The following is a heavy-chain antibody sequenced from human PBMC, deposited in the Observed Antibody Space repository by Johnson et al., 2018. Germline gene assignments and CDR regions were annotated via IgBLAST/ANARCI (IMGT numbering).Heavy chain of an antibody. J-gene: IGHJ3*01. D-gene: IGHD6-25*01. V-gene: IGHV3-9*01. Sequence: VQLQESGGALVQPGRSLRVSCVASGFIFYDFAMHWVRQVPGKGLEWVSSISWNSDSRDYVDSVKGRFTISRDNAKNSLYLEMNSLRPEDTALYYCVKDSQGLLYHDVLAVWGQGTLVTVSS. CDR2: ISWNSDSR. CDR1: GFIFYDFA. CDR3: VKDSQGLLYHDVLAV.